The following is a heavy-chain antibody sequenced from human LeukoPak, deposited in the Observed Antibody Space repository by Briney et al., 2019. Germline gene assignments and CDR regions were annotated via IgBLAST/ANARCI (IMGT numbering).Heavy chain of an antibody. D-gene: IGHD3-22*01. CDR1: GFTFDDYA. CDR3: AKDKHYDSSGPFDY. Sequence: PGGSLRLSCAGSGFTFDDYAMHWVRQAPGKGLEWVSGISWNSGSIGYADSVKGRFTISRDNAKNSLYLQMNSLRAEDTALYYCAKDKHYDSSGPFDYWGQGTLVTVSS. CDR2: ISWNSGSI. V-gene: IGHV3-9*01. J-gene: IGHJ4*02.